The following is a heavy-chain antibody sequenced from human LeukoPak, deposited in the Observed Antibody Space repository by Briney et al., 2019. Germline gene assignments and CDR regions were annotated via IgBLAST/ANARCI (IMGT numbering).Heavy chain of an antibody. CDR1: GFTFSSYG. D-gene: IGHD2/OR15-2a*01. CDR3: ARDPVGTTFAYYFDY. J-gene: IGHJ4*02. CDR2: ISYDGSDK. Sequence: PGGSRRLSCAASGFTFSSYGMHWVRQAPGKGLEWVAVISYDGSDKYYADSVKGRFTISRDSSKNTLFLQMNSLRAEDTAVYYCARDPVGTTFAYYFDYWGQGTLVTVSS. V-gene: IGHV3-30*03.